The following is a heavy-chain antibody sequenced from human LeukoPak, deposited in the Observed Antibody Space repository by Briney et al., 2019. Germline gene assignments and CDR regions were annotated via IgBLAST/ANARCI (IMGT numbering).Heavy chain of an antibody. Sequence: ASVKVSFKASGYTFTAHHIHWVRQAPGQGLEWMGYISDRGTPKSAQKFQDRVTVTRDTSITTAYMELNRLKSDDSAVYYCARVHMGDYGMDVWGQGTTVTVSS. V-gene: IGHV1-2*02. CDR1: GYTFTAHH. CDR2: ISDRGTP. J-gene: IGHJ6*02. CDR3: ARVHMGDYGMDV.